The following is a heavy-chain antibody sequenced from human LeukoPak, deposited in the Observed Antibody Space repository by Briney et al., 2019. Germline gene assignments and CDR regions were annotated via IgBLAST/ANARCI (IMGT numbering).Heavy chain of an antibody. J-gene: IGHJ4*02. V-gene: IGHV4-59*01. CDR3: ARERSVANHYYNSSGYYGGRGAIDY. CDR2: VDYSEIT. D-gene: IGHD3-22*01. Sequence: PETLSLSSALSLGSICGDYWAWVRHPPGKGLGWIGNVDYSEITNLHPSLQSLVIASLDMPKNKCSLNLTSVTATDAAVYYCARERSVANHYYNSSGYYGGRGAIDYWVQGTLITVSS. CDR1: LGSICGDY.